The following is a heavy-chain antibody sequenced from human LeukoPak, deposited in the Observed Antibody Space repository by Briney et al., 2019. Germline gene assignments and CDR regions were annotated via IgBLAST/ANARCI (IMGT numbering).Heavy chain of an antibody. Sequence: GGSLRLSCTTSGFTFSSYALSWVRQAPGKGLEWVSGIRVSGSTYYPDSVTGRFTISRDNSENTLYLQMSGLRAEDTAIYYCAKGTGDTAYYFDFWGQGTLVTVSS. V-gene: IGHV3-23*01. CDR3: AKGTGDTAYYFDF. CDR2: IRVSGST. D-gene: IGHD7-27*01. J-gene: IGHJ4*02. CDR1: GFTFSSYA.